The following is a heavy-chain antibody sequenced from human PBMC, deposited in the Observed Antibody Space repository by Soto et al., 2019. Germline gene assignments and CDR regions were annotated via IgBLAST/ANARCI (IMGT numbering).Heavy chain of an antibody. CDR1: GGTFGNSA. Sequence: GASVKVSCKASGGTFGNSAISWVRQAPGQGLEWMGGIIPSFATGNSAPEFQGRVTITADESTTTAYMELSSLTSEDTAAYYCATGSFTSTGGRIGYHYNAMDVWGQGTTVTVSS. CDR3: ATGSFTSTGGRIGYHYNAMDV. J-gene: IGHJ6*02. V-gene: IGHV1-69*13. D-gene: IGHD1-1*01. CDR2: IIPSFATG.